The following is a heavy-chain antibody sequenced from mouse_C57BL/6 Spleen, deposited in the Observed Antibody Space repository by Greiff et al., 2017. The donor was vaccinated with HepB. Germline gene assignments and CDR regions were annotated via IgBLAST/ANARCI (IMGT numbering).Heavy chain of an antibody. Sequence: EVQLQQSGPELVKPGASVKMSCKASGYTFTDYNMHWVKQSHGKSLEWIGYINPNNGGTSYNQKFKGKATLTVNKSSSTAYMELRSLTSEDSAVYYCARGGTGVGGAMDYWGQGTSVTVSS. J-gene: IGHJ4*01. D-gene: IGHD1-1*01. CDR3: ARGGTGVGGAMDY. CDR1: GYTFTDYN. CDR2: INPNNGGT. V-gene: IGHV1-22*01.